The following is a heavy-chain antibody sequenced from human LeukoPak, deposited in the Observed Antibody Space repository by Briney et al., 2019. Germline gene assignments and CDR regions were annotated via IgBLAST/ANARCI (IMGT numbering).Heavy chain of an antibody. CDR1: GYSFTCHY. Sequence: ASVKLSCKASGYSFTCHYLHLVRHAPGQGLELMGWINPKSGGTNYAQKFQVRVTMTRDTSISTAYMELSRLRSDDTAVYYCARTPRYDKPFDYWGQGSLVTVSS. CDR3: ARTPRYDKPFDY. V-gene: IGHV1-2*02. J-gene: IGHJ4*02. CDR2: INPKSGGT. D-gene: IGHD3-9*01.